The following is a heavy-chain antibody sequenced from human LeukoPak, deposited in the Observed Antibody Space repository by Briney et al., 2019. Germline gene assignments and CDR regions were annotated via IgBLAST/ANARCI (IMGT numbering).Heavy chain of an antibody. Sequence: SETLSLTCAVSGYSISSGYYWGWIRQPPGKGLEWIGSIYHSGSTYYNPSLKSRVTISVDTSKNQFSLKLSSVTAADTAVYYCARELGGYFDYWGQGTLVTVSS. CDR1: GYSISSGYY. D-gene: IGHD1-26*01. CDR2: IYHSGST. J-gene: IGHJ4*02. V-gene: IGHV4-38-2*01. CDR3: ARELGGYFDY.